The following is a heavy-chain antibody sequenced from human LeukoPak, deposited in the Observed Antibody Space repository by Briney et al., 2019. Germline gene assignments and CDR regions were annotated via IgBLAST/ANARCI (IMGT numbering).Heavy chain of an antibody. J-gene: IGHJ3*02. CDR2: VKSDGAGT. CDR1: GFTFSTYA. D-gene: IGHD2-21*02. V-gene: IGHV3-23*01. CDR3: ARDHLGDWYAFDI. Sequence: PGGSLRLSCAASGFTFSTYAMSWVRQAPGKGLAWVASVKSDGAGTHYADSVKGRFTISRDNSKNTLYLQMNSLRAEDTAVYYCARDHLGDWYAFDIWGQGTMVTVSS.